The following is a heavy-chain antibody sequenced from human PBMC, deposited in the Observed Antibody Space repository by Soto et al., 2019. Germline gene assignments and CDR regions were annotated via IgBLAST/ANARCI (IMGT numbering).Heavy chain of an antibody. Sequence: SCAASGFTFSSYSMNWVRQAPGTGLEWVSSISSSSSYIYYADSVKGRFTISRDNAKNSLYLQMNSLRAEDTAVYYCARGDYLGGDYVGYWGQGTLVTVSS. D-gene: IGHD4-17*01. CDR2: ISSSSSYI. J-gene: IGHJ4*02. V-gene: IGHV3-21*01. CDR1: GFTFSSYS. CDR3: ARGDYLGGDYVGY.